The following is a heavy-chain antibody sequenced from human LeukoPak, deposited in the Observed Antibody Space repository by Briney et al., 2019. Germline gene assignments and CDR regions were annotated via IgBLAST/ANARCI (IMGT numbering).Heavy chain of an antibody. CDR3: ARARGFTMVRGAFDI. CDR1: GFTFSSYW. J-gene: IGHJ3*02. V-gene: IGHV3-7*01. CDR2: IKQDGSEE. D-gene: IGHD3-10*01. Sequence: PGGSLRLSCAASGFTFSSYWMSWVRQAPGKGLEWVANIKQDGSEEYYVDSVKGRFTISRDNAKNSLYLQMNSLRAEDTAVYYCARARGFTMVRGAFDIWGQGTMVTVSS.